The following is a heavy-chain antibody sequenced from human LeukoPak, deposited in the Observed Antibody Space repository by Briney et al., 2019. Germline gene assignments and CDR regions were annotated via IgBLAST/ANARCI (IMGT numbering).Heavy chain of an antibody. V-gene: IGHV1-2*02. Sequence: ASVKVSCKASGYTFTGYYMHWVRQAPGQGLEWMGWINPNSGGTNYAQKFQGRVTMTRDTSISTAYMELSRLRSDDTAVYYCARDPRDRFTIFGVVIKSSVGWFDPWGQGTLVTVSS. J-gene: IGHJ5*02. CDR2: INPNSGGT. CDR3: ARDPRDRFTIFGVVIKSSVGWFDP. D-gene: IGHD3-3*01. CDR1: GYTFTGYY.